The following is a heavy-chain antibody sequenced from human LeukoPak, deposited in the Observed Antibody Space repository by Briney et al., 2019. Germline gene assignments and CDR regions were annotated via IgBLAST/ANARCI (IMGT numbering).Heavy chain of an antibody. CDR2: ISAYNGNT. D-gene: IGHD5-18*01. CDR1: GYTFTSYG. CDR3: ARGRGYSCGHTRPAFDI. Sequence: EASVKVSCKASGYTFTSYGISWVRQAPGQGLEWMGWISAYNGNTNYAQKLQGRVTMTTDTSTSTAYMELRSLRSDDTAVYYCARGRGYSCGHTRPAFDIWGQGTMVTVSS. V-gene: IGHV1-18*01. J-gene: IGHJ3*02.